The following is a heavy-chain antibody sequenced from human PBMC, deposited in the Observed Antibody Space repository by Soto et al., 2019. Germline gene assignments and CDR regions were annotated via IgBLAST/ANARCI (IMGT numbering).Heavy chain of an antibody. J-gene: IGHJ2*01. CDR3: TRFASTLSWLFDL. Sequence: EVQLVESGGGLVQPGGSLKLSCAASGFTFSASAMHWVRQASGKGLEWVGRIRSKGNNYATEYAASVNGRFTISRDDSKNTAYLQMNSLKNEDTAVYYCTRFASTLSWLFDLWGRGSLVTVSS. CDR2: IRSKGNNYAT. V-gene: IGHV3-73*02. D-gene: IGHD3-10*01. CDR1: GFTFSASA.